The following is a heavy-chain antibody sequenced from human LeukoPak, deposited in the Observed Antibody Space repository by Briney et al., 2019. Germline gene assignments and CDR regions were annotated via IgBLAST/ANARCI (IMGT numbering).Heavy chain of an antibody. D-gene: IGHD3-22*01. Sequence: GRSLRLSCAASGFTFSSYGMHWVRQAPGKGLEWVAVIWYDGSNKYYADSVKGRSTISRDNSKNTLYLQMNSLRAEDTAVYYCAKEKARNYYDSSGYGYWGQGTLVTVSS. CDR3: AKEKARNYYDSSGYGY. V-gene: IGHV3-33*06. J-gene: IGHJ4*02. CDR1: GFTFSSYG. CDR2: IWYDGSNK.